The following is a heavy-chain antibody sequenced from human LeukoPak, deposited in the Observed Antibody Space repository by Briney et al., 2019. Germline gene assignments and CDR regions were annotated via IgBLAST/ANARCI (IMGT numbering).Heavy chain of an antibody. J-gene: IGHJ4*02. Sequence: GGSLRLTCSASGFTFSSYAMSWVRQAPGKGLEWVSAINGSGVMTHYADSVKGRFSISRDNSKSTLYLQMNSLRAEDTAVYYCAKVLMMYAPWDYWGQGTLVTVSS. CDR3: AKVLMMYAPWDY. CDR1: GFTFSSYA. D-gene: IGHD2-8*01. V-gene: IGHV3-23*01. CDR2: INGSGVMT.